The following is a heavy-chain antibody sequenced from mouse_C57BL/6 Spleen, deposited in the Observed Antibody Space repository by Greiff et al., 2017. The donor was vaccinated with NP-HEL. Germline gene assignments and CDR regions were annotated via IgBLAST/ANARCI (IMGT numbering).Heavy chain of an antibody. Sequence: DVMLVESGEGLVKPGGSLKLSCAASGFTFSSYAMSWVRQTPEKRLEWVAYISSGGDYIYYADTVKGRFTISRDNARNTLYLQMSSLKSEDTAMYYCTRGEKSSSYYYAMDYWGQGTSVTVSS. V-gene: IGHV5-9-1*02. CDR2: ISSGGDYI. CDR1: GFTFSSYA. CDR3: TRGEKSSSYYYAMDY. J-gene: IGHJ4*01.